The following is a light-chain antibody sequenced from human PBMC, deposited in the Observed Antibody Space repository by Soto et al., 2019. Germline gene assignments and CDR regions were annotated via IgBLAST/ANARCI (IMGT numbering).Light chain of an antibody. CDR2: DAS. Sequence: EIVLTQSPATLSLSPGERATLSCRASQSVSIYLAWYQQKPGQAPXXLXYDASNRATGIPAKFSGSGSGTDFTLTISSLEPEDSAVYYCQQRSNSPPWITFGQGTRLEIK. V-gene: IGKV3-11*01. CDR3: QQRSNSPPWIT. CDR1: QSVSIY. J-gene: IGKJ5*01.